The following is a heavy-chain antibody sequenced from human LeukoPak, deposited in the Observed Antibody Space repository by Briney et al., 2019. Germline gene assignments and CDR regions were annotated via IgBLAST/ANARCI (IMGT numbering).Heavy chain of an antibody. Sequence: SETLSLTCAVYGVSFSGYYWSWIRQPPGKGLEWIGEINHSGITNYNPSLKSRVTISVDTSKNQFSLKLNSVTAADTALYYCARAATDSGYDWTTFDYWGQGTLVTVSS. CDR3: ARAATDSGYDWTTFDY. D-gene: IGHD5-12*01. CDR1: GVSFSGYY. CDR2: INHSGIT. J-gene: IGHJ4*02. V-gene: IGHV4-34*01.